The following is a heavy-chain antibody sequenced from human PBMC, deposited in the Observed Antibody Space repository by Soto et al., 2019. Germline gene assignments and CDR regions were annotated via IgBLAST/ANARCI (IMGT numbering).Heavy chain of an antibody. V-gene: IGHV4-34*01. D-gene: IGHD3-16*01. CDR1: GGSFSGYY. J-gene: IGHJ4*02. Sequence: PSETLSLTCAVYGGSFSGYYWSWIRQPPGKGLEWIGEINHSGSTNYNPSLKSRVTISVDTSKNQFSLKLSSVTAADTAVYYCARDRPLYIWGMTLDYWGQGTLVTVSS. CDR3: ARDRPLYIWGMTLDY. CDR2: INHSGST.